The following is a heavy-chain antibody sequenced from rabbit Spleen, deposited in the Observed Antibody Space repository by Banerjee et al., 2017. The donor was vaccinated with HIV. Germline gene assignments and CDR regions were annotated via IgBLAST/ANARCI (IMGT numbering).Heavy chain of an antibody. CDR2: IYTGDGST. CDR1: GFSFNSGYD. D-gene: IGHD4-1*01. V-gene: IGHV1S47*01. J-gene: IGHJ4*01. Sequence: QEQLVESGGGLVQPGGSLALTCKASGFSFNSGYDMCWVRQAPGKGLEWIGIIYTGDGSTDYASWVNGRFTISSDNAQNTVDLQMTSLTAADTATYFCARDLTDIIGWNFGWWGPGTLVTVS. CDR3: ARDLTDIIGWNFGW.